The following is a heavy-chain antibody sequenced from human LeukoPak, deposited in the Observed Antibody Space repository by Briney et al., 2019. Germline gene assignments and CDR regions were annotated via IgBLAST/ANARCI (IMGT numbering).Heavy chain of an antibody. CDR3: ARERELRPPYFDY. CDR2: IIPILGIA. D-gene: IGHD1-26*01. Sequence: AASVKVSCKASGGTFSSYAISWVRQAPGQGLEWMGRIIPILGIANYAQKFQGRVTITADKSTSTAYMELSSLRSEDTAVYYCARERELRPPYFDYWGQGTLVTVSS. V-gene: IGHV1-69*04. J-gene: IGHJ4*02. CDR1: GGTFSSYA.